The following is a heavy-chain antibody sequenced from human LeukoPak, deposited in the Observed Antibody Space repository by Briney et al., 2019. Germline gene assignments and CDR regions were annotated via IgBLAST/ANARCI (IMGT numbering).Heavy chain of an antibody. V-gene: IGHV1-2*04. Sequence: GASVKVSCKASGYTFTSYGISWVRQAPGQGLEWMGWINPNSGGTNYAQKFQGWVTMTRDTSISTAYMELSRLRSDDTAVYYCALLYYGSFDFDYWGQGTLVTVSS. J-gene: IGHJ4*02. CDR2: INPNSGGT. CDR1: GYTFTSYG. CDR3: ALLYYGSFDFDY. D-gene: IGHD3-22*01.